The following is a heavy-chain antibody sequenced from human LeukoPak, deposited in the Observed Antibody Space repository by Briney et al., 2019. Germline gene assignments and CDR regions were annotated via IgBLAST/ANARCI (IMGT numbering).Heavy chain of an antibody. V-gene: IGHV3-23*01. CDR3: AKIVNYNYDFWSGYYAGAYYYYYMDV. CDR2: ISGSGGST. CDR1: GFTFSSYA. D-gene: IGHD3-3*01. J-gene: IGHJ6*03. Sequence: GGSLRLSCAASGFTFSSYAMGWVRQAPGKGLEWVSAISGSGGSTYYADSVKGRFTISRDNSKKTLYLQMNSLRAEDTAVYYCAKIVNYNYDFWSGYYAGAYYYYYMDVWGKGTTVTVSS.